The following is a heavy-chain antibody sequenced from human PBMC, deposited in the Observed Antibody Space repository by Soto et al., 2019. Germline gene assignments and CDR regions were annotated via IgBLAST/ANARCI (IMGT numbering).Heavy chain of an antibody. D-gene: IGHD2-15*01. Sequence: GGSLKLSCAASGFTCSYRWMSWVRQAPGKGLDWVGRIKSKSDGGTTEYAAPVRGRFTISRDDSKNTLYLQMNSLKTEDTAVYYCTTDLWRIAVVVGSTGYFNPWGQGTPVTVSS. J-gene: IGHJ5*02. CDR2: IKSKSDGGTT. CDR3: TTDLWRIAVVVGSTGYFNP. V-gene: IGHV3-15*01. CDR1: GFTCSYRW.